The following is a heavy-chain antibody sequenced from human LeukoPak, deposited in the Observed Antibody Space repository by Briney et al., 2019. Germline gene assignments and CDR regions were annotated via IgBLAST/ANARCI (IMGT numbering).Heavy chain of an antibody. D-gene: IGHD3-10*01. CDR2: VSAYNGNT. V-gene: IGHV1-18*01. Sequence: ASVKVSCKASGYTFTSYGISWVRQAPGQGLEWMGWVSAYNGNTNYAQKLQGRVTMTTDTSTSTAYMELRSLRSDDTAVYYCARVWWWGNYYGSGSPSPPDDYWGQGTLVTVSS. J-gene: IGHJ4*02. CDR3: ARVWWWGNYYGSGSPSPPDDY. CDR1: GYTFTSYG.